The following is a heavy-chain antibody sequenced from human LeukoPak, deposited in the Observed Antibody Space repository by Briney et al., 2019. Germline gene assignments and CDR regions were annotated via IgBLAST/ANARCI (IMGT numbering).Heavy chain of an antibody. CDR3: ARDDYGDYYFDY. CDR1: GFTFDDYG. Sequence: GGSLRLSCAADGFTFDDYGMSWVRQAPGKGLEWVSCINWNGGSTDYADSVKGRFTISRDNAKNSLYLQMNSLRAEDTALYYCARDDYGDYYFDYWGQGTLVTVS. D-gene: IGHD4-17*01. J-gene: IGHJ4*02. V-gene: IGHV3-20*04. CDR2: INWNGGST.